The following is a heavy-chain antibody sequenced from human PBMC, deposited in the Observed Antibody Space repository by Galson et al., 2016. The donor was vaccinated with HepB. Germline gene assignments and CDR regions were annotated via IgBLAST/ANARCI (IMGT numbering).Heavy chain of an antibody. CDR3: AKGLWNGSFDRFDL. J-gene: IGHJ4*02. V-gene: IGHV4-39*02. CDR2: VYYSAST. Sequence: TLFPSCTASGSSVSSGTDYLRRIPQPPGKGLGWIGPVYYSASTYHNPPLKSRVTISVDTSNNYFSLGLRSLTAAETAVYYGAKGLWNGSFDRFDLWGQGTLVTVSS. CDR1: GSSVSSGTDY. D-gene: IGHD1-1*01.